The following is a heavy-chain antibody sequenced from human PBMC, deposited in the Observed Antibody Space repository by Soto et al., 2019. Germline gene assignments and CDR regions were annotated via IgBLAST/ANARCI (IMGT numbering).Heavy chain of an antibody. CDR3: ARVAPWVPYYYDSSPYTFENWFDP. CDR2: IYHSGST. D-gene: IGHD3-22*01. V-gene: IGHV4-38-2*01. CDR1: GYYISSGYY. Sequence: SETLSLTCAVSGYYISSGYYWAWIRQPPGKGLEWIENIYHSGSTYYNPSLNSRVTMSVGTSKNQFSLSLRSATAADTAVYYCARVAPWVPYYYDSSPYTFENWFDPWGQGTLVTVSS. J-gene: IGHJ5*02.